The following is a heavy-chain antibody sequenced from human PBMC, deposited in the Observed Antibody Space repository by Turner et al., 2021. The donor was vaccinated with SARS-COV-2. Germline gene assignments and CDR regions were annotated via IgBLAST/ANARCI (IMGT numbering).Heavy chain of an antibody. Sequence: QLQLQESGPGLVKPSETLSLTCTVSGGSISSRSYYWGWIRQPPGKGLEWIGSIYYRGSTYYNPSLKSRVTISVDTSKNQFSLKLTSVTAADTAVYFCARHWEVAAAAYLARFDPWGQGTLVTVSS. CDR1: GGSISSRSYY. D-gene: IGHD6-13*01. CDR3: ARHWEVAAAAYLARFDP. J-gene: IGHJ5*02. CDR2: IYYRGST. V-gene: IGHV4-39*01.